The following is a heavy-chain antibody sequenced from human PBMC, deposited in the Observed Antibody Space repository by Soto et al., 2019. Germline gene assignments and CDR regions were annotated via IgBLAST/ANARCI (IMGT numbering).Heavy chain of an antibody. J-gene: IGHJ4*02. Sequence: QVQLQQWGAGLLKPSETLSLTCAVYGGSFSGYYWTWIRQPPGTGLEWIGEVNHSGSTNYNPSLNSRVTISVDTSKNQFSLKLISVSAADAVVYYCARDKISGLVEYWGQGTLVTVSS. CDR2: VNHSGST. V-gene: IGHV4-34*01. CDR1: GGSFSGYY. D-gene: IGHD5-12*01. CDR3: ARDKISGLVEY.